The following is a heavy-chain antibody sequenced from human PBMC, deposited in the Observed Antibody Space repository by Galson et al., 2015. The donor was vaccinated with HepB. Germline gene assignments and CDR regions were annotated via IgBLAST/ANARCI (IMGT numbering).Heavy chain of an antibody. V-gene: IGHV1-18*01. CDR2: ISPYNGNI. D-gene: IGHD5-12*01. CDR1: GYTFTSSV. CDR3: ARGYSGSDYRFDS. Sequence: SVKVSCKAFGYTFTSSVISWVRQAPGQGLEWMGWISPYNGNINYAQKVQGRVTMNTDTTTTTAYMELRSLRFDDTAVYYCARGYSGSDYRFDSWGQGTLVTVSS. J-gene: IGHJ4*02.